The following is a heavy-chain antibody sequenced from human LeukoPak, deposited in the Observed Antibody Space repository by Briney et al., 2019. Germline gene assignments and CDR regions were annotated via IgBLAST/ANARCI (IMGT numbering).Heavy chain of an antibody. CDR3: ARHGPFTMVRGVINDYFDY. Sequence: PSETLSLTCTVSGGSISSYYWSCIRQPPGKGLEWIGYIHYSGSTNYNPSLKSRVTISVDTSKNQFSLKLSSVTAADTAVYYCARHGPFTMVRGVINDYFDYWGQGTLVTVSS. V-gene: IGHV4-59*08. D-gene: IGHD3-10*01. CDR2: IHYSGST. CDR1: GGSISSYY. J-gene: IGHJ4*02.